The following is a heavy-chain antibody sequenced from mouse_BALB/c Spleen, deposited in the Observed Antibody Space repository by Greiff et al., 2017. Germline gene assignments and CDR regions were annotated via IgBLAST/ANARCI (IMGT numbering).Heavy chain of an antibody. D-gene: IGHD1-2*01. CDR2: IDPENGNT. J-gene: IGHJ1*01. CDR1: GFNIKDYY. V-gene: IGHV14-1*02. CDR3: ARRSTAKDFDV. Sequence: VQLVESGAELVRPGALVKLSCKASGFNIKDYYMHWVKQRPEQGLEWIGWIDPENGNTIYDPKFQGKASITADTSSNTAYLQLSSLTSEDTAVYYCARRSTAKDFDVWGAGTTVTVSS.